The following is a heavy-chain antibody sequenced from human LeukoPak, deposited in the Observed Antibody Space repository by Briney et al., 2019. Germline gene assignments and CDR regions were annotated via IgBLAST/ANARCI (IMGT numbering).Heavy chain of an antibody. J-gene: IGHJ4*02. Sequence: GASVKVSCKVSGYTLTELSMHWVRQAPGKGLEWMGGFDPEDGETIYAQKFQGRVTITRDTSASTAYMELSSLRSEDTAVYYCARDQLSYDFWSGYLGGSSSYFDYWGQGTLVTVSS. V-gene: IGHV1-24*01. CDR1: GYTLTELS. CDR3: ARDQLSYDFWSGYLGGSSSYFDY. D-gene: IGHD3-3*01. CDR2: FDPEDGET.